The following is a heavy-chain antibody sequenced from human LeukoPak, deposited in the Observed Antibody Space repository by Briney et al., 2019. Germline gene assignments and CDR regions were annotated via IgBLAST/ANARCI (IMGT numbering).Heavy chain of an antibody. V-gene: IGHV4-61*02. D-gene: IGHD3-9*01. CDR1: GGSITSGGDF. CDR2: IYTSGST. J-gene: IGHJ4*02. CDR3: ARGPTELRYFDWALYYFDY. Sequence: PSQTLSLTCTVSGGSITSGGDFWSWIRQPAGRGLEWIGRIYTSGSTNYNPSLKSRVTISVDTSKNQFSLKLSSVTAADTAVYYCARGPTELRYFDWALYYFDYWGQGTLVTVSS.